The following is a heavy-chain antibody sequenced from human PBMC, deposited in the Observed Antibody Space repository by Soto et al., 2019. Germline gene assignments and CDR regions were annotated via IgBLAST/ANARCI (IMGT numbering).Heavy chain of an antibody. Sequence: SCAASGFTFSSYGMHWVRQAPGKGLEWVAVIWYDGSNKYYADSVKGRFTISRDNSKNTLYLQMNSLRAEDTAVYYCARDGGNDYSLDYWGQGTLVTVSS. J-gene: IGHJ4*02. CDR2: IWYDGSNK. V-gene: IGHV3-33*01. CDR1: GFTFSSYG. CDR3: ARDGGNDYSLDY. D-gene: IGHD4-4*01.